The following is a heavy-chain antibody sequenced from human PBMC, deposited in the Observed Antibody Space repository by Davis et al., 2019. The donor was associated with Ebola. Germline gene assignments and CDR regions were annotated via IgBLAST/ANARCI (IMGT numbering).Heavy chain of an antibody. CDR3: ARMRRTSPDY. J-gene: IGHJ4*02. D-gene: IGHD3-3*01. CDR1: GGSISGYY. CDR2: AYYTGST. Sequence: SETLSLTCTVSGGSISGYYWNWIRQPAGKGLEWIGNAYYTGSTNYSPSLKTRVTISVDTSRSQFSLKLSSVTAADTAVYYCARMRRTSPDYWGQGTLVTVSS. V-gene: IGHV4-59*08.